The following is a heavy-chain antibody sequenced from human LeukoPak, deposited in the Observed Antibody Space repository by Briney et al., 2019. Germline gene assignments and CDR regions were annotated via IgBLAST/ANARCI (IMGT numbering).Heavy chain of an antibody. J-gene: IGHJ6*02. CDR1: GGTFSSYA. CDR2: IIPILDIT. V-gene: IGHV1-69*04. Sequence: SVKVSCKASGGTFSSYAITWVRQAPGQALEWMGRIIPILDITIYAQKFQGRVTITADKSTSTAYIELSSLSSEDTAVYYCARDQGLIDPPPYGLDVWGQGTTVTVSS. D-gene: IGHD3-16*01. CDR3: ARDQGLIDPPPYGLDV.